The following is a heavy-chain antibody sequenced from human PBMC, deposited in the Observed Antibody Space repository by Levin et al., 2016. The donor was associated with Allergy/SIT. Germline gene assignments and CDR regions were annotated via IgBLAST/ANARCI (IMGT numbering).Heavy chain of an antibody. Sequence: GESLKISCAASGFTFSSYGMHWVRQAPGKGLEWVAVISYDGSNKYYADSVKGRFTISRDNSKNTLYLQMNSLRAEDTAVYYCAKDVGVVVPAAISGFDYWGQGTLVTVSS. J-gene: IGHJ4*02. D-gene: IGHD2-2*02. CDR2: ISYDGSNK. V-gene: IGHV3-30*18. CDR3: AKDVGVVVPAAISGFDY. CDR1: GFTFSSYG.